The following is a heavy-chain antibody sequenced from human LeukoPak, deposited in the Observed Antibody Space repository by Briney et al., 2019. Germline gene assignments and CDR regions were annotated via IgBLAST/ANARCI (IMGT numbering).Heavy chain of an antibody. Sequence: GGSLRLSCAASGFTFSSYSMNWVRQAPGKGLDWVSSISSSSSYIYYADSVKGRFTISRDNAKNSLYLQMNSLRAEDTAVYYCARDCSSTSCPFDYWGQGTLVTVSS. CDR3: ARDCSSTSCPFDY. D-gene: IGHD2-2*01. V-gene: IGHV3-21*01. CDR1: GFTFSSYS. J-gene: IGHJ4*02. CDR2: ISSSSSYI.